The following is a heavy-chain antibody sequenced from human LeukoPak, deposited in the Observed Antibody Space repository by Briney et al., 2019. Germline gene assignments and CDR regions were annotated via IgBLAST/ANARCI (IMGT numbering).Heavy chain of an antibody. Sequence: SVKVSCKASGGTFSSYAISWVRQAPGQGLEWMGRIIPIFGTANYAQKFQGRVAITTDESTSTAYMELSSLRSEDTAVYYCARFGALFGSSSKYYYMDVWGKGTTVTVSS. CDR1: GGTFSSYA. D-gene: IGHD6-6*01. J-gene: IGHJ6*03. CDR3: ARFGALFGSSSKYYYMDV. V-gene: IGHV1-69*05. CDR2: IIPIFGTA.